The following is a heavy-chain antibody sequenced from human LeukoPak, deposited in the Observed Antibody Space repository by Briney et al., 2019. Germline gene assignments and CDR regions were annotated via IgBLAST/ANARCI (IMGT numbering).Heavy chain of an antibody. J-gene: IGHJ4*02. Sequence: APVKVSCKASGYTFTSYYMHWVRQAPGQGLEWMGIINPSGGNTNYAQKLQGRVTMTTDTSTSTAYMDLRSLRSDDTAVYYCARGDYGDKFDYWGQGTLVTVSS. CDR1: GYTFTSYY. V-gene: IGHV1-46*01. D-gene: IGHD4-17*01. CDR2: INPSGGNT. CDR3: ARGDYGDKFDY.